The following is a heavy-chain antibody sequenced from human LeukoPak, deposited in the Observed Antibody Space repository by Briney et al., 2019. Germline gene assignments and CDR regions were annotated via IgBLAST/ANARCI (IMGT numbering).Heavy chain of an antibody. D-gene: IGHD3-3*01. V-gene: IGHV3-23*01. CDR3: AKEDKIGSGSIWFDP. Sequence: GGSLRLSCTASGFTFGDYAMSWVRQAPGKGLEWVSAISGSGGSTYYADSVKGRFTISRDNSKNTLYLQMNSLRAEDTAVYYCAKEDKIGSGSIWFDPWGQGTLVTVSS. CDR1: GFTFGDYA. J-gene: IGHJ5*02. CDR2: ISGSGGST.